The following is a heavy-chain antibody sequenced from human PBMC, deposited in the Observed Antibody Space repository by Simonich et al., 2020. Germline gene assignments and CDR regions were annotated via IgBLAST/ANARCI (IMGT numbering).Heavy chain of an antibody. Sequence: GGGLVKPGGSLRLSCAASGFTFSSYSMNWVRQAPGKGLEWVSSISSSSSYIYYADSVKGRFTISRDNAKNSLYLQMNSLRAEDTAVYYCARDTSYYGSGSYYFDYWGQGTLVIVSS. J-gene: IGHJ4*02. V-gene: IGHV3-21*01. CDR2: ISSSSSYI. D-gene: IGHD3-10*01. CDR3: ARDTSYYGSGSYYFDY. CDR1: GFTFSSYS.